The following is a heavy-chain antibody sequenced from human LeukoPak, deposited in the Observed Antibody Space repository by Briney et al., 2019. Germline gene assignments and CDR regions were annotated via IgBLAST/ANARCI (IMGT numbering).Heavy chain of an antibody. V-gene: IGHV4-31*03. CDR2: IYYSGST. Sequence: PSETLSLTCTVSGGSISNGVYYWSWIRQHPGKGLEWIGYIYYSGSTYYSPSLKSRLTMSVDTSKNQFSLKLSSVTAADTAVYYCARDLGGGSFDFWGQGTLVTVLS. CDR1: GGSISNGVYY. D-gene: IGHD2-15*01. J-gene: IGHJ4*02. CDR3: ARDLGGGSFDF.